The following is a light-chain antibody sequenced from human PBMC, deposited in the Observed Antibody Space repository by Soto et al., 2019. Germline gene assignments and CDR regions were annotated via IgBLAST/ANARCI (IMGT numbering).Light chain of an antibody. CDR1: QSVSSSY. Sequence: EIVLTQSPGTLSLSPEERATLSCRASQSVSSSYLAWYQQKPGQAPRLLIYGASSRATGIPDRFSGSGSGTDFTLTISSLEPEDFAVYYCQQYGSSYTFGQGTKLEIK. J-gene: IGKJ2*01. V-gene: IGKV3-20*01. CDR2: GAS. CDR3: QQYGSSYT.